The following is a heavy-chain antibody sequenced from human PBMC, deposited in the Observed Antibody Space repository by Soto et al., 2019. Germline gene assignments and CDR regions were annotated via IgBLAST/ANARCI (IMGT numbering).Heavy chain of an antibody. V-gene: IGHV3-7*04. CDR2: IKQDGSEK. CDR3: AGGAGLAY. CDR1: GFTFSTYW. J-gene: IGHJ4*02. Sequence: EVQLVESGGGLVQPGGSLRLSCAASGFTFSTYWMTWLRQAPGKGLEWVGKIKQDGSEKYYVDSVKGRFSIARDNAKNSLYLQMSSLRAEDTAVYYCAGGAGLAYWGQGTLVTVSS.